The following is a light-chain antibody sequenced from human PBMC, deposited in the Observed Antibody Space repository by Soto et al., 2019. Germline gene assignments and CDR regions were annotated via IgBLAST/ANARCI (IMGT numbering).Light chain of an antibody. CDR3: SSYASSSTLV. CDR1: SSDVGSYDY. V-gene: IGLV2-14*01. Sequence: ALTQPASVSGSPGQSITISCTGTSSDVGSYDYVSWYQQHPGKVPKLMLYEVSNRPSGVSNRFSGSKSGNTASLTISGLQAEDEADYYCSSYASSSTLVFGTGTKVTVL. CDR2: EVS. J-gene: IGLJ1*01.